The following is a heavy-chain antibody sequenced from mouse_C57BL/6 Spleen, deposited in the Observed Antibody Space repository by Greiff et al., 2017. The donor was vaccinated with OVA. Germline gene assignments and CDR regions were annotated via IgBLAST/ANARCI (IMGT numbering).Heavy chain of an antibody. CDR1: GYTFTDYE. CDR2: IDPETGGT. D-gene: IGHD1-1*01. Sequence: QVQLKESGAELVRPGASVTLSCKASGYTFTDYEMHWVKQTPVHGLEWIGAIDPETGGTAYNQKFKGKAILTADKSSSTAYMELRSLTSEDSAVYYCTRLTYYGSSVYYFDYWGQGTTLTVSS. J-gene: IGHJ2*01. CDR3: TRLTYYGSSVYYFDY. V-gene: IGHV1-15*01.